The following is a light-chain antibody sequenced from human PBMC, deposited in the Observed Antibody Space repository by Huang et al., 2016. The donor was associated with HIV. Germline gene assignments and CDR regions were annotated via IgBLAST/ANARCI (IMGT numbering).Light chain of an antibody. CDR3: QQYNNWLA. Sequence: IVMTQSPATLSVSPGERATLSCRASQTVNSNLAWYQHKPGQAPRLLIYGASTRATGVPARFSGSGSGTKFTLTIISLQSEDFAVYYCQQYNNWLAFGQGTKVEIK. J-gene: IGKJ1*01. CDR1: QTVNSN. CDR2: GAS. V-gene: IGKV3-15*01.